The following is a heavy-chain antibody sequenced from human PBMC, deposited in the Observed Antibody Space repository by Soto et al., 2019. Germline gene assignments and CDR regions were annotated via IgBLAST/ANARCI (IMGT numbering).Heavy chain of an antibody. CDR1: GGTFSSYA. D-gene: IGHD3-22*01. CDR3: ACTIGAFPYYYDSSGYFCY. Sequence: QVQLVQSGAEVKKPGSSVKVSCKASGGTFSSYAISWVRQAPGQGLEWMGGIIPIFGTANYAQKFQGRVTITADESTSTAYMELSSLRSEDTAVYYCACTIGAFPYYYDSSGYFCYWGQGTLVTVSS. CDR2: IIPIFGTA. J-gene: IGHJ4*02. V-gene: IGHV1-69*01.